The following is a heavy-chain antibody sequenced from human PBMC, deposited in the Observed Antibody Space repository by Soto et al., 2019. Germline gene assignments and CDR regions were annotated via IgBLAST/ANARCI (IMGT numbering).Heavy chain of an antibody. Sequence: QVQLQESGPGLVKPSQTLSLTCTVSGGSISSGDYYWSWIRQPPGKGLEWIGYIYYSGSTYYNPSLRIRVTITVDTSTNQASLKLSLVTAAATAAYYCAHSSSGRAFDIWGQGTMVTVSS. D-gene: IGHD6-13*01. V-gene: IGHV4-30-4*01. CDR1: GGSISSGDYY. CDR2: IYYSGST. CDR3: AHSSSGRAFDI. J-gene: IGHJ3*02.